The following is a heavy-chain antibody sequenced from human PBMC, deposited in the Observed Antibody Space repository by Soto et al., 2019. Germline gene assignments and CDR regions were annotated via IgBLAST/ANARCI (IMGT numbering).Heavy chain of an antibody. CDR1: GFTFSSYG. J-gene: IGHJ5*02. D-gene: IGHD3-9*01. CDR3: ARSLYDILTGSVYNWFDP. V-gene: IGHV3-30*03. CDR2: ISYDGSNK. Sequence: GGSLRLSCAASGFTFSSYGMHWVRQAPGKGLEWVAVISYDGSNKYYADSVKGRFTISRDNSKNTLYLQMNSLRSEDTAVYYCARSLYDILTGSVYNWFDPWGQGTLVTVSS.